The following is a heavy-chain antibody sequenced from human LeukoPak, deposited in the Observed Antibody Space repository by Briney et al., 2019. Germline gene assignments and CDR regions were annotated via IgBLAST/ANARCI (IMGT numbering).Heavy chain of an antibody. Sequence: PSQTLSLTCTVSGGSISSGGYYWSWIRQPPGKGLEWIGYIYHSGSTYYNPSLKSRVTISVDTSKNQFSLKLSSVTAADTAVYYCARAYYGSGSPLYGMDVWGQGTTVTVSS. D-gene: IGHD3-10*01. V-gene: IGHV4-30-2*01. CDR2: IYHSGST. CDR3: ARAYYGSGSPLYGMDV. J-gene: IGHJ6*02. CDR1: GGSISSGGYY.